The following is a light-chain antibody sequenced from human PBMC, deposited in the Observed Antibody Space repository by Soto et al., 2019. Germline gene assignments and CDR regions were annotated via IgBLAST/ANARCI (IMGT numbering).Light chain of an antibody. CDR1: SSDIGAYDY. Sequence: QSVLTQPASLSGSPGQSITISCTGTSSDIGAYDYVSWYQQHPGKAPKLMIYEVTKRPSGVPDRFSGSKSGNTASLTVSGLLPEDEADYYCASYAGGNKVFGTGTKVTVL. V-gene: IGLV2-8*01. CDR2: EVT. CDR3: ASYAGGNKV. J-gene: IGLJ1*01.